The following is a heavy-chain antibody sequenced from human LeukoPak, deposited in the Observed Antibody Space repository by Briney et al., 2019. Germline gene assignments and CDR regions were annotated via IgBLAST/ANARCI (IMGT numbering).Heavy chain of an antibody. CDR2: IAYDGSNK. CDR1: GFTFSSYA. V-gene: IGHV3-30*04. Sequence: GGSLRLSCAASGFTFSSYAMYWVPQAPGKGLGWVALIAYDGSNKFCADSVKGIFTISRDNSKNTLYLKMNSLRAEDTAVYYCARDDRYFDWILFDCCGQGSLVTVSS. D-gene: IGHD3-9*01. CDR3: ARDDRYFDWILFDC. J-gene: IGHJ4*02.